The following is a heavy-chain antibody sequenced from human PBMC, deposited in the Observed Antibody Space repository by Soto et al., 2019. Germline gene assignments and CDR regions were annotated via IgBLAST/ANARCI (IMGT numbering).Heavy chain of an antibody. J-gene: IGHJ4*02. CDR3: ARPAVRFLEWPFDY. D-gene: IGHD3-3*01. Sequence: SQTLSLTGVISGDGVSSNSAAWNWIRQSPSRGLEWLGRTYYRTRWYYDYAVSVRSRITVNPDTSKNQFYLQLSSVTAADTAVYYCARPAVRFLEWPFDYWGQGTLVTVS. V-gene: IGHV6-1*01. CDR2: TYYRTRWYY. CDR1: GDGVSSNSAA.